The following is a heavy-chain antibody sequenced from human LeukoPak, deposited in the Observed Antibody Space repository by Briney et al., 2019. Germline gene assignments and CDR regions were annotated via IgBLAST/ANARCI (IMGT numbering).Heavy chain of an antibody. V-gene: IGHV3-23*01. CDR2: ISGSDGST. CDR1: GFIFKNHA. J-gene: IGHJ4*02. Sequence: GGSLRLSCVASGFIFKNHAVTWVRQTPGKGLEWVASISGSDGSTFYRDSVRGRFTISRDNSANTLFLQMKNLRPEDTALYYCTKFDSWGRGVLVTVSS. CDR3: TKFDS.